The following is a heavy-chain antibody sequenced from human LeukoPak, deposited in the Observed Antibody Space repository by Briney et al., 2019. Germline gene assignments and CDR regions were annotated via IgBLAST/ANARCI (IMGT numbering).Heavy chain of an antibody. CDR2: INHSGST. V-gene: IGHV4-34*01. Sequence: SETLSLTCAVYGGSFSGYYWSWIRQPPGKGLEWIGEINHSGSTNYNPSLKSRVTISVDTSKNQFSLKLSSVTAADTAVYYCARDLTGYCGSTSCHSSYFDLWGRGTLVTVSS. CDR1: GGSFSGYY. J-gene: IGHJ2*01. D-gene: IGHD2-2*01. CDR3: ARDLTGYCGSTSCHSSYFDL.